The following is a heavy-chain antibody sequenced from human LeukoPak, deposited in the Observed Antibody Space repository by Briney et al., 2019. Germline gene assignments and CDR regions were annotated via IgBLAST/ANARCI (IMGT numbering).Heavy chain of an antibody. CDR1: GHTFTSYY. D-gene: IGHD3-22*01. CDR3: ARSYDSSGHYTLVPDY. CDR2: INPSGGST. J-gene: IGHJ4*02. V-gene: IGHV1-46*01. Sequence: ASVKVSCKASGHTFTSYYMHWVRQAPGQGLEWMGIINPSGGSTSYAQKFQGRVTMTRDTSTSTVYMELSSLRSEDTAVYYCARSYDSSGHYTLVPDYWGQGTLVTVSS.